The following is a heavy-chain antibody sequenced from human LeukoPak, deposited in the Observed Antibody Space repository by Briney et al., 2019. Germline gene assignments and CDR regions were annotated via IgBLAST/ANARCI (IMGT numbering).Heavy chain of an antibody. CDR2: IYYTGRT. CDR1: GGSINDY. V-gene: IGHV4-59*01. J-gene: IGHJ4*02. CDR3: TRVSIHGDSDY. Sequence: PSETLSLTCTVSGGSINDYWSWIRQSPGKGLEWIGYIYYTGRTKYNPSVQSRVTISVDTSKNQFSLNLRSVTSADTAVYFCTRVSIHGDSDYWGQGTLVTVSS.